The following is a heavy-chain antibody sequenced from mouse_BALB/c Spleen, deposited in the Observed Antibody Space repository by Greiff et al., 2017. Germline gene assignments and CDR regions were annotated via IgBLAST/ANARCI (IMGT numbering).Heavy chain of an antibody. Sequence: LQHPGSELVRPGASVKLSCKASGYTFTSYWMHWVKQRPGQGLEWIGNIYPGSGSTNYDEKFKSKATLTVDTSSSTAYMQLSSLTSEDSAVYYCTGTDERYDGGLDGWGAGTTVTVAA. CDR1: GYTFTSYW. V-gene: IGHV1S22*01. CDR2: IYPGSGST. D-gene: IGHD2-14*01. CDR3: TGTDERYDGGLDG. J-gene: IGHJ1*01.